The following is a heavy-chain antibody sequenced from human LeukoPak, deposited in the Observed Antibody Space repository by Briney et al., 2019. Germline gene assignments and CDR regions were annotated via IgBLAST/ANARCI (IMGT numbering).Heavy chain of an antibody. V-gene: IGHV1-46*01. Sequence: GASVKVSCKASGYTFTFYHMHWVRQAPGQGLEWMGIISPSGGSIKYAQKFQGRVTMTRDTSTTTVYMELSSLRSEDTAVYYCASVYSSGWNFEYWGQGTLVTVSS. D-gene: IGHD6-19*01. J-gene: IGHJ4*02. CDR3: ASVYSSGWNFEY. CDR1: GYTFTFYH. CDR2: ISPSGGSI.